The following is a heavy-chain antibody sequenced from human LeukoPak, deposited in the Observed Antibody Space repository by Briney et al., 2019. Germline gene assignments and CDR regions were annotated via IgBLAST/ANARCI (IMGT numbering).Heavy chain of an antibody. CDR3: ARAPKYQLLYDYYYYYMDV. CDR1: GGTSSSYA. V-gene: IGHV1-69*05. J-gene: IGHJ6*03. CDR2: IIPIFGTA. Sequence: SVKVSCKASGGTSSSYAISWVRQAPGQGLEWMGGIIPIFGTANYAQKFQGRVTITTDESTSTAYMELSSLRSEDTAVYYCARAPKYQLLYDYYYYYMDVWGKGTTVTVSS. D-gene: IGHD2-2*02.